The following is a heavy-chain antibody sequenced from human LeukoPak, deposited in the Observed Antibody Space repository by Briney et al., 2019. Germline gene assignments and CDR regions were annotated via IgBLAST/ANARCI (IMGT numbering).Heavy chain of an antibody. CDR2: ISYDGSNK. Sequence: PGGSLRLSCAASGFTFSSYAMSWVRQASGKGLEWVAVISYDGSNKYYADSVKGRFTISRDNSKNTLYLQMNSLRAEDTAVYYCATMMVVVGAFDIWGQGTMVTVSS. J-gene: IGHJ3*02. V-gene: IGHV3-30*03. CDR3: ATMMVVVGAFDI. CDR1: GFTFSSYA. D-gene: IGHD3-22*01.